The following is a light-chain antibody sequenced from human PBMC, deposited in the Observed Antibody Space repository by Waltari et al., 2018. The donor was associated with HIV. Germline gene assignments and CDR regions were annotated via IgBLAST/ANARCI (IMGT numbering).Light chain of an antibody. Sequence: DIVMTQSPDSLALSVGERAPINCRSSRTILFNSNKKNYVAWYQQKPGQPPKFLISWXSTRESGVPGRFSXSGSGTNFTLTISSLQTEXXAVYYCQQYFSSPLTFGGGTKVEIK. CDR1: RTILFNSNKKNY. J-gene: IGKJ4*01. V-gene: IGKV4-1*01. CDR3: QQYFSSPLT. CDR2: WXS.